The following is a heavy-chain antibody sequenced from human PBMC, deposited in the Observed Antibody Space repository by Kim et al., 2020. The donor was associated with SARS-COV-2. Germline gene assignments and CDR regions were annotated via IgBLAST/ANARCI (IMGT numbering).Heavy chain of an antibody. V-gene: IGHV3-30*18. CDR1: GFTFSSYG. Sequence: GGSLRLSCAASGFTFSSYGMHWVRQAPGKGLEWVAVISYDGSNKYYADSVKGRFTISRDNSKNTLYLQMNSLRAEDTAVYYCAKDLLPTTVVTPVDYWGQGTLVTVSS. J-gene: IGHJ4*02. CDR2: ISYDGSNK. CDR3: AKDLLPTTVVTPVDY. D-gene: IGHD4-17*01.